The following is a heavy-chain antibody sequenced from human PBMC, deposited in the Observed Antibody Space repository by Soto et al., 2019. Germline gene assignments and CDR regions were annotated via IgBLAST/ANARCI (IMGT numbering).Heavy chain of an antibody. D-gene: IGHD3-16*01. J-gene: IGHJ3*02. Sequence: GGSLRLSCAASGFTFSSYWMSWVRQAPGKGLEWVANIKQDGSEKYYVDSVKGRFTISRDNAKNSLYLQMNSLRAEDTAVYYCARIFRPTFGGVTTKMDAFDIWGQGTMVTVSS. CDR3: ARIFRPTFGGVTTKMDAFDI. CDR1: GFTFSSYW. V-gene: IGHV3-7*01. CDR2: IKQDGSEK.